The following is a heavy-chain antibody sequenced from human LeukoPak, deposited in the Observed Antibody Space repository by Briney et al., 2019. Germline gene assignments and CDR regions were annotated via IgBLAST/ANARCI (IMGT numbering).Heavy chain of an antibody. Sequence: PGGSLRLSCAVSGLTFTGYSMVWVRQAPGGGLQWVSFTSTSGNAIYYADSVKGRFTISRDNAKNSLYLQMDSLREEDAAVYYCARVRGATLLTMYFDYWGQGTLVTVSS. CDR2: TSTSGNAI. D-gene: IGHD2-21*02. CDR1: GLTFTGYS. CDR3: ARVRGATLLTMYFDY. V-gene: IGHV3-48*02. J-gene: IGHJ4*02.